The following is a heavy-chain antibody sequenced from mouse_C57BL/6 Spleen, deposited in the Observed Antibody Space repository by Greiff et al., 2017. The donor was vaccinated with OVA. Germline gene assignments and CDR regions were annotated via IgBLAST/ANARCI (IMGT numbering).Heavy chain of an antibody. CDR1: GFTFTDYY. Sequence: EVKVVESGGGLVQPGGSLSLSCAASGFTFTDYYMSWVRQPPGKALEWLGFIRNKANGYTTAYSASVKGRFTISRDNSQSILYLQMNALRAEDSATYYCARSPYGSSLYYYAMDYWGQGTSVTVSA. CDR3: ARSPYGSSLYYYAMDY. V-gene: IGHV7-3*01. CDR2: IRNKANGYTT. J-gene: IGHJ4*01. D-gene: IGHD1-1*01.